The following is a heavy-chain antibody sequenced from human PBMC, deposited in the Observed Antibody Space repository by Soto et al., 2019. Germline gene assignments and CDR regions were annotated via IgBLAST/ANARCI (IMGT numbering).Heavy chain of an antibody. V-gene: IGHV4-39*01. CDR2: IYNSGST. CDR1: GGSVSRSGYY. J-gene: IGHJ6*02. CDR3: AGGDTTMALLYYSGMDV. Sequence: SETLSLTCTVSGGSVSRSGYYGAWIGKPPGRGLGWIGSIYNSGSTDYNPSLTRRVIISVDTPKTQFSLKLSSVTAADTAVYYCAGGDTTMALLYYSGMDVWGQGSTVSVSS. D-gene: IGHD5-18*01.